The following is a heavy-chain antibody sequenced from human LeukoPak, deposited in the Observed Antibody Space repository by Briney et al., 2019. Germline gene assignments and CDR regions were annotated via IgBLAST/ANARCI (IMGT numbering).Heavy chain of an antibody. CDR1: GYTFTGYY. CDR3: ARSGYSYGRNWFGP. Sequence: ASVKVSCKASGYTFTGYYMHWVRQAPGQGLEWMGWINPNSGGTNYAQKFQGRVTMTRDTSISTAYMELRRLRSDDTAVYYCARSGYSYGRNWFGPWGQGTLVTVSS. V-gene: IGHV1-2*02. CDR2: INPNSGGT. J-gene: IGHJ5*02. D-gene: IGHD5-18*01.